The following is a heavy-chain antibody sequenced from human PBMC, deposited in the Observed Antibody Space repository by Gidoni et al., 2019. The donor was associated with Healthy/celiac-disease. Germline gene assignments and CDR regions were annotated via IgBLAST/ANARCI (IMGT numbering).Heavy chain of an antibody. J-gene: IGHJ6*02. CDR2: IYYSGST. Sequence: QVQLQESGPGLVKPSETLSLTCTFSGGAISSYYWIWIRQPPGKGLEWIGYIYYSGSTNYNPSLKSRVTISVDTSKNQFSLKLSSVTAADTAVYYCARVVATQMGYYYGMDVWGQGTTVTVSS. CDR1: GGAISSYY. D-gene: IGHD5-12*01. V-gene: IGHV4-59*01. CDR3: ARVVATQMGYYYGMDV.